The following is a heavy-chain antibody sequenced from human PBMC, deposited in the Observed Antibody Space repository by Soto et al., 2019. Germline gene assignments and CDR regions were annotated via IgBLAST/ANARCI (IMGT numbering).Heavy chain of an antibody. CDR3: ERDLKLWLRNFDY. V-gene: IGHV3-21*01. J-gene: IGHJ4*02. D-gene: IGHD3-10*01. CDR2: ISSSISYI. Sequence: PXVSLRLSCAASGFTFSSYSKNWVRQAPGKGLEWVSSISSSISYIYYADSVKGRFTISRDNAKNSLYLQMNSLRAEDTAVYYCERDLKLWLRNFDYWGQGTLVTVSS. CDR1: GFTFSSYS.